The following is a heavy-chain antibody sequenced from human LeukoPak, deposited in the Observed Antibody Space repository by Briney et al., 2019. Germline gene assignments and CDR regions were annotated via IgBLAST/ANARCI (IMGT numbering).Heavy chain of an antibody. D-gene: IGHD5-24*01. CDR1: GYTFINYF. CDR2: INPRSGST. J-gene: IGHJ4*02. Sequence: ASVTVSCTASGYTFINYFIHWVRQAPGQGLEWMGVINPRSGSTTYAQNFQGTVTMTRDTSTSTVYVELSSLRSEDTAVYYCAREGDAYKDFDYWGRGTLVTVSS. V-gene: IGHV1-46*01. CDR3: AREGDAYKDFDY.